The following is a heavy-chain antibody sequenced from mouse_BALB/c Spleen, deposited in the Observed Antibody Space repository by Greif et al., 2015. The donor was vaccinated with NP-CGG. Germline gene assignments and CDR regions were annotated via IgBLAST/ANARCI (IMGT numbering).Heavy chain of an antibody. D-gene: IGHD2-2*01. CDR2: IYPYNGGT. J-gene: IGHJ3*01. CDR1: GYTFTDYN. CDR3: ASIGGYDEFAY. Sequence: VQLKDSGPELVKPGASVKISCKASGYTFTDYNMHWVKQSHGKSLEWIGYIYPYNGGTGYNQKFKSKATLTVDNSSSTAYMELRSLTSEDSAVYYCASIGGYDEFAYWGQGTLVTVSA. V-gene: IGHV1S29*02.